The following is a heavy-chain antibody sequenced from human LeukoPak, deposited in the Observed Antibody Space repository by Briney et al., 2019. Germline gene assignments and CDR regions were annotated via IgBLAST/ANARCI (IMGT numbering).Heavy chain of an antibody. CDR1: GFTFSDYY. CDR3: ARDRRYCSGGSCYRSYYYYGMDV. CDR2: ISSSGSTI. D-gene: IGHD2-15*01. V-gene: IGHV3-11*04. J-gene: IGHJ6*02. Sequence: GGSLRLSCAASGFTFSDYYMSWIRQAPGKGLEWVSYISSSGSTIYYADSVKGRFTISRDNAKNSLYLQMNSLRAEDTAVYYCARDRRYCSGGSCYRSYYYYGMDVWGQGTTVTVSS.